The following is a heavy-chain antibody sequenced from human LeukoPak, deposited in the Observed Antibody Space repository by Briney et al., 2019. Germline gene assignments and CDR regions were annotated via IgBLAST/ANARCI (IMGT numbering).Heavy chain of an antibody. V-gene: IGHV1-18*01. Sequence: ASVKVSCKASGYTFTSYGISWVRQAPGQELEWMGWISAYNGNTNYAQKLQGRVTMTTDTSTSTAYMELRSLRSDDTAVYYCARDCSSTSCYSWHYYYYGMDVWGQGTTVTVSS. CDR1: GYTFTSYG. D-gene: IGHD2-2*01. CDR3: ARDCSSTSCYSWHYYYYGMDV. J-gene: IGHJ6*02. CDR2: ISAYNGNT.